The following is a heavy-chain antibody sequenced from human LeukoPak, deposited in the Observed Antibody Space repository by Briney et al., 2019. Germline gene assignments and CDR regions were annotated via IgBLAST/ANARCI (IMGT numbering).Heavy chain of an antibody. Sequence: KPSETLSLTCTVSGGSISSYYWSWIRQPPGKGLEWIGYIYYSGSTNYNPSLKSRDTISVDTSKNQFSLKLSSVTAADTAVYYCARSAPLRFLDYWGQGTLVTVSS. CDR3: ARSAPLRFLDY. V-gene: IGHV4-59*01. J-gene: IGHJ4*02. CDR2: IYYSGST. CDR1: GGSISSYY. D-gene: IGHD3-3*01.